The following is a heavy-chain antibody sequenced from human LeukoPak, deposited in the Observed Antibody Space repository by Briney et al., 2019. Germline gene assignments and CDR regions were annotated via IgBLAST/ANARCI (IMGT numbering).Heavy chain of an antibody. J-gene: IGHJ6*03. Sequence: GGSLRLSCAASGFTFSSYAMHWVRQAPGKGLEWVAVISYDGSNKYYADSVKGRFTISRDNSKNTLYLQMNSLRAVDTAVYYCARGRGSGSYYKVYYMDVWGKGTTVTVSS. D-gene: IGHD3-10*01. V-gene: IGHV3-30*04. CDR3: ARGRGSGSYYKVYYMDV. CDR2: ISYDGSNK. CDR1: GFTFSSYA.